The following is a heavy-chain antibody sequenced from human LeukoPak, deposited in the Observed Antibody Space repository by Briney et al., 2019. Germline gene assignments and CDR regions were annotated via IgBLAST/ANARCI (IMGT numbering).Heavy chain of an antibody. CDR1: GDSVSSNSAA. J-gene: IGHJ1*01. Sequence: SQTLSLTCATSGDSVSSNSAAWNWIRQSPSRGLEWLGRTYYRSKWYNGYAVSVRGRISINPDTSTNQFSLQLNSMTPDDTAVYYCARGGGYGFQNWGQGTLVTVSS. CDR2: TYYRSKWYN. D-gene: IGHD3-22*01. CDR3: ARGGGYGFQN. V-gene: IGHV6-1*01.